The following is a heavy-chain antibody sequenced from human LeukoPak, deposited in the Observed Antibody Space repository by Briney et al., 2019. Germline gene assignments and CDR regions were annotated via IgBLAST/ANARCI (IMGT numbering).Heavy chain of an antibody. CDR1: GYTFTVYY. J-gene: IGHJ6*03. V-gene: IGHV1-2*02. Sequence: ASVTVSFTASGYTFTVYYMHWVRQAPGQGLEWMGWINPNSGGTNYAQKFQGRVTMTRDTSISTAYMELSRLRSDDTAVYYCAIGRRAAAAYYYYYMDVWGKGTTVTVSS. D-gene: IGHD2-2*01. CDR3: AIGRRAAAAYYYYYMDV. CDR2: INPNSGGT.